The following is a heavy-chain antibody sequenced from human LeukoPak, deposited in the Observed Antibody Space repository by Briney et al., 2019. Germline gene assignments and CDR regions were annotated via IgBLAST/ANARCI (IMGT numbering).Heavy chain of an antibody. CDR1: GGSISSGDYY. J-gene: IGHJ6*03. CDR3: ARGLGCSSTSCYLGPLGYYYYMDV. Sequence: PSETLSLTCTVSGGSISSGDYYWSWIRQPPGRGLEWIGYIYYSGSTYYNPSLKSRVTISVDTSKNQFSLKLSSVTAADTAVYYCARGLGCSSTSCYLGPLGYYYYMDVWGKGPRSPSP. CDR2: IYYSGST. D-gene: IGHD2-2*01. V-gene: IGHV4-30-4*08.